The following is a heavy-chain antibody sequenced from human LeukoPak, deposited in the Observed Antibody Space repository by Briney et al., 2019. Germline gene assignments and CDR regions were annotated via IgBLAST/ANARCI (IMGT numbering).Heavy chain of an antibody. Sequence: GASVKVSCKASGYTFTSYDINWVRQATGQGLEWMGWMNPNSGNTGYAQKFQGRVTMTRNTSISTAYMELSSLRSEDTAVYYCARPRDGSGSYYPVGFWGQGTLIIVSS. J-gene: IGHJ4*02. V-gene: IGHV1-8*01. CDR3: ARPRDGSGSYYPVGF. CDR1: GYTFTSYD. D-gene: IGHD3-10*01. CDR2: MNPNSGNT.